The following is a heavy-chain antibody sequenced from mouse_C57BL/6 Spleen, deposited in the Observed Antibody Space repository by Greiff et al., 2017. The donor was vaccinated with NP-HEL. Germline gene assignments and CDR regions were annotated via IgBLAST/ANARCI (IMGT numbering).Heavy chain of an antibody. CDR3: ARGFYYGNYYAMDY. V-gene: IGHV1-31*01. CDR2: IYPYNGVS. J-gene: IGHJ4*01. D-gene: IGHD2-1*01. Sequence: VQLKESGPELVKPGASVKISCKASGYSFTGYYMHWVKQSHGNILDWIGYIYPYNGVSSYNQKFKGKATLTVDKSSSTAYMELRSLTSEDSAVYYCARGFYYGNYYAMDYWGQGTSVTVSS. CDR1: GYSFTGYY.